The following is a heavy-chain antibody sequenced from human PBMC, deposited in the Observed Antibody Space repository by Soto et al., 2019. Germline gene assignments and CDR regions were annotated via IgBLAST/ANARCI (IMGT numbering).Heavy chain of an antibody. Sequence: QVRLVQSGAEERKAGSSVKVSCKASGGTLTNHAVSWVRQAPGQGLEWMGGITPIYGTTNFAQKFHGRVTHTADESSGTAYMELRSLTSGDTAVYYCAQGNAVTGHYDMTDWSQGTTVIVSS. D-gene: IGHD2-21*02. J-gene: IGHJ6*02. CDR2: ITPIYGTT. V-gene: IGHV1-69*12. CDR1: GGTLTNHA. CDR3: AQGNAVTGHYDMTD.